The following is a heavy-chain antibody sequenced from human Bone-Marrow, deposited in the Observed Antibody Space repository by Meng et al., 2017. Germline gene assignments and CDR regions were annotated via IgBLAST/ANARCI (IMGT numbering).Heavy chain of an antibody. CDR2: ISSSGSTI. V-gene: IGHV3-48*03. CDR1: GFTFSSYE. J-gene: IGHJ6*02. Sequence: GESLKISCAASGFTFSSYEMNWVRQAPGKGLEWVSYISSSGSTIYYADSVKGRFTISRDNAKNSLYLQMNSLRAEDTAVYYCARFQYSSGWGPYHYYYYGMDVWGQGTTVTVSS. D-gene: IGHD6-19*01. CDR3: ARFQYSSGWGPYHYYYYGMDV.